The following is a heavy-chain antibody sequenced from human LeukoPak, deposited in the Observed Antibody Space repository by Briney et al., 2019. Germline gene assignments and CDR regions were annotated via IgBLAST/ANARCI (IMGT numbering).Heavy chain of an antibody. D-gene: IGHD2-21*02. CDR3: ARVGLAYCGGDCLYAFDI. J-gene: IGHJ3*02. Sequence: SETLSLTCTVSGGSISSGGYYWSWIRQHPGKGLEWIGYIYYSGSTYYNPSLKSRVTISVDTSKNQFSLKLSSVTAADTAVYYCARVGLAYCGGDCLYAFDIWGQGTMVTVSS. CDR2: IYYSGST. V-gene: IGHV4-31*03. CDR1: GGSISSGGYY.